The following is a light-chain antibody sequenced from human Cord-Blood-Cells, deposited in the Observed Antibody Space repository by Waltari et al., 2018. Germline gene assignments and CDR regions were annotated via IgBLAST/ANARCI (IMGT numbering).Light chain of an antibody. CDR1: QSISSY. V-gene: IGKV1-39*01. CDR3: RQSYSTYS. CDR2: AAS. J-gene: IGKJ2*03. Sequence: DIQMTQSPSSLSASVGDRVTITCRASQSISSYLNWYQQKPGKAPKLLIYAASSLQSGVPSRFSGSGSGTDFTLTSSRLQPEEFATYYCRQSYSTYSVGQRTKLGI.